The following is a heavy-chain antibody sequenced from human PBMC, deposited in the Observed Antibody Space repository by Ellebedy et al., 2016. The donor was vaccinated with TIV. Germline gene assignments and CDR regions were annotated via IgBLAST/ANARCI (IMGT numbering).Heavy chain of an antibody. D-gene: IGHD2/OR15-2a*01. J-gene: IGHJ4*02. CDR1: GYTFTYRY. CDR3: ARDLSFDY. CDR2: INPSGGST. V-gene: IGHV1-46*01. Sequence: ASVKVSCKASGYTFTYRYLHWVRQAPGQGLEWMGIINPSGGSTTYAQKFQGRVTMTRDKSTRTVYMELTSLRSEDTAMYYCARDLSFDYWGEGTLVTVSS.